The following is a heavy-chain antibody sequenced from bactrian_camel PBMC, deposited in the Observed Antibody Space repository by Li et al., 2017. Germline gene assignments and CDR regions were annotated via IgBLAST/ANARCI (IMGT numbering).Heavy chain of an antibody. V-gene: IGHV3S53*01. CDR3: AADHADGDY. J-gene: IGHJ4*01. Sequence: VQLVESGGGSVQAGGSLRLSCAGSRYTFSYSCMCWFRQAPGKEREGVAAIDSNDRTTYADSVKGRFTISRDNVKRTLYLQMNSLKPEDTAMYYCAADHADGDYWGHGTQVTVS. CDR2: IDSNDRT. CDR1: RYTFSYSC.